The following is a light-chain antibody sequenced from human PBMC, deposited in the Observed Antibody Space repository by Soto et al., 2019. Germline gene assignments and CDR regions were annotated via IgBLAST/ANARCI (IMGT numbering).Light chain of an antibody. CDR3: QSYDSSLSGWV. V-gene: IGLV1-40*01. CDR2: GIS. Sequence: QAVVTQPPSVSGAPGQRVTISCTGSSSKIGAGYDVHWYQQLPGTAPKLLIYGISNRPSGVPHRVSGSKSVTSASLSITGLQAEDGDDYYSQSYDSSLSGWVFGGGTKLTVL. J-gene: IGLJ3*02. CDR1: SSKIGAGYD.